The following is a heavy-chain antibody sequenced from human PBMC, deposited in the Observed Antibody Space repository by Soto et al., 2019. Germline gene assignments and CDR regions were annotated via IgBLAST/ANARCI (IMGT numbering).Heavy chain of an antibody. D-gene: IGHD3-22*01. J-gene: IGHJ4*02. CDR3: ARDYYDSSGYYSNY. CDR2: IIPIFGTA. CDR1: GGTFSSYA. V-gene: IGHV1-69*06. Sequence: SVKVSCKASGGTFSSYAISWVRQAPGQGLEWMGGIIPIFGTANYAQKFQGRVTITADKSTSTAYMEVSSLRSEDTAVYYCARDYYDSSGYYSNYWGQGTLVTVSS.